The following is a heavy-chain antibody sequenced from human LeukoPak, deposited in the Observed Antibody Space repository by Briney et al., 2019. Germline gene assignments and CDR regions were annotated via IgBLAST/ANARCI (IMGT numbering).Heavy chain of an antibody. Sequence: PGTSLRLSCAASGFTFSDYAMHWVRQAPGKGLEWVAVIAYGGTYTHHADSLKSRFTISRDNSRDTLYLQINSLRPEDTALYYCARNKAITAFFGMDVWGQGTTIIVSS. CDR1: GFTFSDYA. CDR2: IAYGGTYT. CDR3: ARNKAITAFFGMDV. V-gene: IGHV3-30*03. J-gene: IGHJ6*02. D-gene: IGHD2/OR15-2a*01.